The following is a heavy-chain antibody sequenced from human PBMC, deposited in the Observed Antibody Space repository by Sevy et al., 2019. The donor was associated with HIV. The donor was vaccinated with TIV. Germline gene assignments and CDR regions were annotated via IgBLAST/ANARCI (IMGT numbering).Heavy chain of an antibody. V-gene: IGHV2-5*02. Sequence: SGPTLVNPTQTLTLTCTFSGFSLSTSGVGVGWIRQPPGKALEWLALIYWDDDKRYSPSLKSRLTIPKDTSNTQVVLTMTIMDPVDTATYCCAHALGRFLEWSNWFDPWGQGTLVTVSS. CDR1: GFSLSTSGVG. CDR3: AHALGRFLEWSNWFDP. D-gene: IGHD3-3*01. J-gene: IGHJ5*02. CDR2: IYWDDDK.